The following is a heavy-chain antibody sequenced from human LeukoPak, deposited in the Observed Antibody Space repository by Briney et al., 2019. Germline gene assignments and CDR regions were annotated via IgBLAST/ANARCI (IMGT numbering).Heavy chain of an antibody. D-gene: IGHD5-12*01. J-gene: IGHJ4*02. V-gene: IGHV3-30*18. CDR3: AKGGYDFGHFDY. CDR1: GFTFSSYG. Sequence: PGRSLRLSCAASGFTFSSYGMHWVRQAPGKGLEWVAVISYDGSNKYYADSVKGRFTISRDNSQNTLYLQMNSLRAEDTAVYYCAKGGYDFGHFDYWGQGTLVTVSS. CDR2: ISYDGSNK.